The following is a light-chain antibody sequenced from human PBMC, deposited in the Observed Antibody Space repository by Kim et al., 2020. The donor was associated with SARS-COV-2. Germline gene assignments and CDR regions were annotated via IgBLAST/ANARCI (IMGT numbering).Light chain of an antibody. CDR1: SGSIASNY. V-gene: IGLV6-57*03. J-gene: IGLJ2*01. CDR2: EDN. CDR3: QSYDSSNPVV. Sequence: KTVTSPCTRSSGSIASNYVQWYQQRPGSAPTTVIYEDNQRPSGVPDRFSGSIDSSSNSASLTISGLKTEDEADYYCQSYDSSNPVVFGGGTQLTVL.